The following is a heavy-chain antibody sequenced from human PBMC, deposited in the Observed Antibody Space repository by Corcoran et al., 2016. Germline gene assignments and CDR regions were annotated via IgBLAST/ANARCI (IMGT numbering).Heavy chain of an antibody. CDR3: ARCFVRTRFGDSYYYRDV. D-gene: IGHD3-3*01. J-gene: IGHJ6*03. CDR1: GYSFTSYW. CDR2: IYPGDSDT. V-gene: IGHV5-51*03. Sequence: EVQLVQSGAEVKKPGESLKISCKGSGYSFTSYWIGWVRQMPGKGLEWMGIIYPGDSDTRYSPSFQGQVTISADKSISTAYLQWSSLKASDTAMYYCARCFVRTRFGDSYYYRDVWGKGTTVTVSS.